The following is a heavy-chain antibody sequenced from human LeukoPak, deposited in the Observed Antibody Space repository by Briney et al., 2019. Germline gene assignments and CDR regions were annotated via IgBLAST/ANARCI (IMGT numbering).Heavy chain of an antibody. V-gene: IGHV4-39*01. CDR3: ARRGSGSYYNWFDP. D-gene: IGHD1-26*01. CDR2: IYYSGST. CDR1: GGSISSSSYY. Sequence: SETLSLTCTVSGGSISSSSYYWGWIRQPPGKGLEWIGSIYYSGSTYYDPSLKSRVTISVDTSKNQFSLKLSSVTATDTAVYYCARRGSGSYYNWFDPWGQGTLVTVSS. J-gene: IGHJ5*02.